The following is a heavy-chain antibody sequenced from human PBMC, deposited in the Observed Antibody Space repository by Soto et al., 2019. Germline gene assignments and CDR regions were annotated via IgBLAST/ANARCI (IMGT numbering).Heavy chain of an antibody. J-gene: IGHJ3*02. Sequence: ASVKVSCKASGYTFTSYDINWVRQATGQGLEWMGWISANNGNTSYAQKLQGRVTMTTDTSTSTAYMELRSLRSDDTAVYYCARDTGGSGASAFDIWGQGTMVTVSS. D-gene: IGHD3-10*01. CDR3: ARDTGGSGASAFDI. V-gene: IGHV1-18*01. CDR2: ISANNGNT. CDR1: GYTFTSYD.